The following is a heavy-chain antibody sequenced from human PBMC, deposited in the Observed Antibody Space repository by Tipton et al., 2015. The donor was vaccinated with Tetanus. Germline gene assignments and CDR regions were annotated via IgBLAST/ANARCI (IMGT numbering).Heavy chain of an antibody. CDR1: GYSFSSYW. J-gene: IGHJ4*02. CDR3: AKVSAPGTIATGNFDY. Sequence: VQLVQSGAEAKKPGESLKISCRGSGYSFSSYWIAWVRQVPGKGLEWMGIFFPGDSESRYSPSFQGQATMSGENSIRTAYLQWNSLRASDTATYYCAKVSAPGTIATGNFDYWGQGTPVTVSS. CDR2: FFPGDSES. D-gene: IGHD1-1*01. V-gene: IGHV5-51*01.